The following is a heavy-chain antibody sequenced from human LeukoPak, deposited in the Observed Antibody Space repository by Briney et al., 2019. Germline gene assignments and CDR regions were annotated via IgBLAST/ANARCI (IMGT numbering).Heavy chain of an antibody. CDR3: ARDSAFGDSVDY. CDR2: IYTSGST. D-gene: IGHD4-17*01. Sequence: PSETLSLTCTVSGGSISSGSYYWSWIRQPAGKGLEWIGRIYTSGSTNYNPSPKSRVTISVDTSKNKFSLKLSSVTAADTAVYFCARDSAFGDSVDYWGQGTLVTVSS. J-gene: IGHJ4*02. CDR1: GGSISSGSYY. V-gene: IGHV4-61*02.